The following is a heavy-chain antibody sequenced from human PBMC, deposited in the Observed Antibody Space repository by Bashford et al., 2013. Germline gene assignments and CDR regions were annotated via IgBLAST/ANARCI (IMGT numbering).Heavy chain of an antibody. J-gene: IGHJ6*02. CDR3: ARSQVERRSGGSYYYYAMDV. CDR2: IIPIFGTT. Sequence: SVKVSCKASGGTFGYYAINWVRQAPGQGLEWMGGIIPIFGTTNYAQKFQGRVTITADESTSTAYMELSSLRSEDTAVYYCARSQVERRSGGSYYYYAMDVWGQGTTVTVSS. CDR1: GGTFGYYA. V-gene: IGHV1-69*13. D-gene: IGHD1-1*01.